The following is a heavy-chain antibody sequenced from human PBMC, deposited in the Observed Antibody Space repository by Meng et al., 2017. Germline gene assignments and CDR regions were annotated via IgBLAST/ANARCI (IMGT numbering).Heavy chain of an antibody. J-gene: IGHJ6*01. CDR2: IYYSGST. D-gene: IGHD1-7*01. CDR3: ARVGVTGTSPSPPYYYYYYGMDV. V-gene: IGHV4-61*01. CDR1: GGSVSSGSYY. Sequence: SETLSLTCTVSGGSVSSGSYYWSWIRQPPGKGLEWIGYIYYSGSTNYNPSLKSRVTISVDTSKNQFSLKLSSVTAAGTAVYYCARVGVTGTSPSPPYYYYYYGMDVWGQGTTVTVSS.